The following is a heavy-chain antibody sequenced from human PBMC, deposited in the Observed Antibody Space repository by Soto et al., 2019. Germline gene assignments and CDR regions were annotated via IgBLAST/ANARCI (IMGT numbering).Heavy chain of an antibody. CDR2: IWYDASHK. CDR1: GFTFNNYG. D-gene: IGHD3-16*01. V-gene: IGHV3-33*01. J-gene: IGHJ4*02. CDR3: ARDKTFGGTIGSAFDS. Sequence: GGSLRLSCAASGFTFNNYGMHWVRQAPGKGLEWVAVIWYDASHKYYADSVKGRFTISRDNSKNTLYLQMSGLRGEDTAVYYCARDKTFGGTIGSAFDSWGQGTLVTVSS.